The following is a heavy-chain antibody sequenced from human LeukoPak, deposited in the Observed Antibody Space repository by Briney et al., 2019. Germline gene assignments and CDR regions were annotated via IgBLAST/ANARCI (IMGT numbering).Heavy chain of an antibody. Sequence: SETLSPNCSVSGGSISSYWWGWIRQPAGKGLEFIGRIYTTGRTNYNPSLKSRVSMSVDTSKNKFSLELSSVTAADTAVYFCARAGYTISSNRFDYWGQGALVTVSS. J-gene: IGHJ4*02. CDR2: IYTTGRT. D-gene: IGHD3-16*02. CDR3: ARAGYTISSNRFDY. V-gene: IGHV4-4*07. CDR1: GGSISSYW.